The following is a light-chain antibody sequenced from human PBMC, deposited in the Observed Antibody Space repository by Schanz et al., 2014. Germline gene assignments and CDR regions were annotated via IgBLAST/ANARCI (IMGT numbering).Light chain of an antibody. CDR3: CSYAGSSTSWV. CDR1: SSDVGGYKF. CDR2: DVS. V-gene: IGLV2-23*02. J-gene: IGLJ3*02. Sequence: QSALTQPASVSGSPGQSITISCTGTSSDVGGYKFVSWYQQHPGKAPKLMIYDVSNRPSGVSNRFSGSKSGNTASLTISGLQAEDEADYYCCSYAGSSTSWVFGGGTKLTVL.